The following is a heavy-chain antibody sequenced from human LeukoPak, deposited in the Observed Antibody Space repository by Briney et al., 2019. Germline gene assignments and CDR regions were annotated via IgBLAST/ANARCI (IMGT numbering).Heavy chain of an antibody. CDR3: ARGVEYYYGSGSYYNDY. Sequence: PSETLSLTCAVSGGSISSSNWWSWVRQPPGKGLEWIGEIYHSGSTNYNPSLKSRVTISVDKSKNQFSLKLSSVTAADTAVYYCARGVEYYYGSGSYYNDYWGQGTLVTVSS. CDR1: GGSISSSNW. D-gene: IGHD3-10*01. CDR2: IYHSGST. V-gene: IGHV4-4*02. J-gene: IGHJ4*02.